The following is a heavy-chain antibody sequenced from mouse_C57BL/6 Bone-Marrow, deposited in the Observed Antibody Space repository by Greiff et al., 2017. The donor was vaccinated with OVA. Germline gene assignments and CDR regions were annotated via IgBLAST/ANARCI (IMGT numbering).Heavy chain of an antibody. CDR1: GYTFTSYW. Sequence: QVQLQQPGAELVKPGASVKMSCKASGYTFTSYWITWVKQRPGQGLEWIGDIYPGSGSTNYNEKFKSKATLTVDTSSSTAYMQLSSLTSEDSAVYYGARENYGSSFWFAYWGQGTLVTVSA. V-gene: IGHV1-55*01. D-gene: IGHD1-1*01. CDR3: ARENYGSSFWFAY. J-gene: IGHJ3*01. CDR2: IYPGSGST.